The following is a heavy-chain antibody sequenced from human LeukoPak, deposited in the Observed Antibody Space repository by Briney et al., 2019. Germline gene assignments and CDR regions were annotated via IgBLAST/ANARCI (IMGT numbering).Heavy chain of an antibody. CDR2: INSDGSST. CDR3: ARDRGAWGVRGVENYYYMDV. D-gene: IGHD3-10*01. CDR1: GFTFSSHW. Sequence: PGGSLRLSCAASGFTFSSHWMHWVRHAPGKGLVWVSRINSDGSSTSYADSVKGRFTISRDNAKNTLYLQMNSLRAEDTAVYYCARDRGAWGVRGVENYYYMDVWGKGTTVTISS. V-gene: IGHV3-74*01. J-gene: IGHJ6*03.